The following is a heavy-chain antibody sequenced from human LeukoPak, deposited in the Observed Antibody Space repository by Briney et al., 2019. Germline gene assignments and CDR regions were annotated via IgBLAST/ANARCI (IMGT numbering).Heavy chain of an antibody. J-gene: IGHJ4*02. D-gene: IGHD5-12*01. Sequence: SVKVSCKASGGTFSSYAISWVRQAPGQGLEWMGGIIPIFGTANYAQKFQGRVTITADESTSTAYMELSSLRSEDTAVYYCARGGGSLVATADYYFDYWGQGTLVTVSS. CDR2: IIPIFGTA. CDR1: GGTFSSYA. V-gene: IGHV1-69*13. CDR3: ARGGGSLVATADYYFDY.